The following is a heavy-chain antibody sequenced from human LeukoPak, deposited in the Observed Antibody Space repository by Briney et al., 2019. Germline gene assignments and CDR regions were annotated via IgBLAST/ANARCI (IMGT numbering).Heavy chain of an antibody. V-gene: IGHV4-34*01. J-gene: IGHJ4*02. CDR1: GGSFSAYY. D-gene: IGHD4-17*01. CDR3: ARGQGTVTTH. CDR2: TNHSGSA. Sequence: PSETLSLTCAVSGGSFSAYYWTWIRQPPGKGLEWIGETNHSGSANYNPSLKSRVTISLDTSKNQFSLKLSSVTAADTAVYYCARGQGTVTTHWGQGTLVTVSS.